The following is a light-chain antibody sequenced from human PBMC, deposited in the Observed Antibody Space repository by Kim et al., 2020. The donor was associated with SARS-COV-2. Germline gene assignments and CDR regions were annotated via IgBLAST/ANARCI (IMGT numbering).Light chain of an antibody. CDR3: MQALQTSYS. V-gene: IGKV2-28*01. CDR1: QSLLHSNGYNY. J-gene: IGKJ2*03. Sequence: PASISCRYSQSLLHSNGYNYLDWYLQKPGQSPQLLIYLGSNRASGVPDRFSGSGSGTDFTLKISRVEAEDVGVYYCMQALQTSYSFGQGTKLEI. CDR2: LGS.